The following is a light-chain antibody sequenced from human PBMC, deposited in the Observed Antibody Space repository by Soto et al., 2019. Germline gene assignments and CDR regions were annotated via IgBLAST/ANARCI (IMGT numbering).Light chain of an antibody. CDR3: QQYNNLPRAP. J-gene: IGKJ4*01. V-gene: IGKV3-15*01. CDR1: QSINSN. CDR2: RAS. Sequence: IGMTQSPATLSVSPGERATLSCRASQSINSNLAWYQQKPGQAPRLLMFRASIRATGFPARFSGSGSGTELNITISSLQSEDSAIYYCQQYNNLPRAPFGGGAKADIK.